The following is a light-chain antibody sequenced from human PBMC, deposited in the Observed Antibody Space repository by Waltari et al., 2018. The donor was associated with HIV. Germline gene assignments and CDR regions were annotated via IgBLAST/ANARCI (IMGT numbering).Light chain of an antibody. CDR3: LTYVSKTSTWQ. V-gene: IGLV2-23*02. CDR1: DIDIGNYNL. J-gene: IGLJ3*02. Sequence: QSALTPPASVSGNPGQSVTITCTGTDIDIGNYNLVLWFQQHPGKAPKLLIYYVSKRPSGVSSRFSGSKSGYFASLTISGLLTEDESSYYCLTYVSKTSTWQFGGGTYLTV. CDR2: YVS.